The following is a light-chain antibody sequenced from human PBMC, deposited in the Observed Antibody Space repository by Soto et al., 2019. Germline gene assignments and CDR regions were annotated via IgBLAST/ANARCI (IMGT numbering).Light chain of an antibody. J-gene: IGKJ3*01. CDR2: DAS. V-gene: IGKV3-11*01. CDR3: QQRSNWLFT. CDR1: QSVSSY. Sequence: EIVLTQSPATLSLSPGERATLSCRASQSVSSYLAWSQQKPGQAPRLLIYDASNRATGIPARFSGSGSGTDFTLTISSLEPEDFAVYYCQQRSNWLFTFGPGTKVDIK.